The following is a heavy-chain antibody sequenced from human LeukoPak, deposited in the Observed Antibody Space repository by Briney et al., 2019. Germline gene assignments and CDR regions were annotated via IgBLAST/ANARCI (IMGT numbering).Heavy chain of an antibody. CDR1: GFTVSSNY. CDR2: ISGSGGST. Sequence: GGSLRLSCAASGFTVSSNYMSWVRQAPGKGLEWVSAISGSGGSTYYADSVKGRFTISRDNSKNTLYLQMNSLRAEDTAVYYCAKDSYPLRGVINRWGQGTLVTVSS. D-gene: IGHD3-10*01. CDR3: AKDSYPLRGVINR. V-gene: IGHV3-23*01. J-gene: IGHJ4*02.